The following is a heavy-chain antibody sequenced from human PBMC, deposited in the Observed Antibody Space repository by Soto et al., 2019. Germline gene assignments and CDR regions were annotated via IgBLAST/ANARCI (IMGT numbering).Heavy chain of an antibody. CDR2: IKSKTDGGTT. J-gene: IGHJ3*02. CDR3: TTDIVLLWFGELLKDAFDI. CDR1: GFTFSNAW. V-gene: IGHV3-15*01. Sequence: EVQLVESGGGLVKPGGSLRLSCAASGFTFSNAWMSWVRQAPGKGLEWVGRIKSKTDGGTTDYAAPVKGRFTISRDDSKNTLYLQMNSLNTEDTAVYYCTTDIVLLWFGELLKDAFDIWGQGTMVTVSS. D-gene: IGHD3-10*01.